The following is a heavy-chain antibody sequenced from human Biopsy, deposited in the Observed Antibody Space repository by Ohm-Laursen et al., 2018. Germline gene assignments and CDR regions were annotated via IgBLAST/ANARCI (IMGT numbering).Heavy chain of an antibody. J-gene: IGHJ4*02. V-gene: IGHV1-8*01. D-gene: IGHD3-22*01. Sequence: SVKVSCKASGYTFTNYNVNWVRQATGQGLEWMGWMNPNSGNTGYAQKFQGRVTMTRNTSISTAYMELSGLTSVDTAVYYCARDFNYDGGGSFNFDYWGQGTLVTVSS. CDR1: GYTFTNYN. CDR2: MNPNSGNT. CDR3: ARDFNYDGGGSFNFDY.